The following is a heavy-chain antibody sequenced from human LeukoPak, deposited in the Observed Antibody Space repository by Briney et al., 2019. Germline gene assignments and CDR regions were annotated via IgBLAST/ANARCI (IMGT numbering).Heavy chain of an antibody. CDR3: ATEGTVYVIVGEDY. J-gene: IGHJ4*02. CDR1: GGSISSSSYY. D-gene: IGHD2-8*01. CDR2: IYYSGST. Sequence: SETLSLTCTVSGGSISSSSYYWGWIRQPPGKGLEWIGNIYYSGSTYYNPSLKSRVTISIDTSKNQFSLKLSSVTAADTAVYYCATEGTVYVIVGEDYWGQGTLVTVSS. V-gene: IGHV4-39*01.